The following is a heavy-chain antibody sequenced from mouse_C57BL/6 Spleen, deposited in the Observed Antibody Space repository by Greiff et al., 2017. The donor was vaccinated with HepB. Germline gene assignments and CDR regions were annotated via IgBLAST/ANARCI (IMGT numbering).Heavy chain of an antibody. CDR1: GYSFTGYY. Sequence: VQLQQSGPELVKPGASVKISCKASGYSFTGYYMHWVKHSSEKSLEWIGEINPSTGGTSYNQKFKGKATLTVDKSSSTAYMQLKSLTSEDSAVYYCAFLAQADFDDWGQGTTLTVSS. CDR3: AFLAQADFDD. J-gene: IGHJ2*01. D-gene: IGHD3-2*02. V-gene: IGHV1-43*01. CDR2: INPSTGGT.